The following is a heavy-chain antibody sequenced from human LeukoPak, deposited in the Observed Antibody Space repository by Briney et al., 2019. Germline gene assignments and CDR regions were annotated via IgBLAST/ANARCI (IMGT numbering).Heavy chain of an antibody. J-gene: IGHJ3*02. D-gene: IGHD3-22*01. Sequence: GGSLRLSCAASGFTVSSNYMSWVRQAPGKGLEWVSVIYSGGSAYYAHSVKGRFTISRDNSKNTLYLQMNSLRAEAPAVYYCATREVSGDSRSGADIWGQGTMVTVSS. CDR3: ATREVSGDSRSGADI. V-gene: IGHV3-66*01. CDR1: GFTVSSNY. CDR2: IYSGGSA.